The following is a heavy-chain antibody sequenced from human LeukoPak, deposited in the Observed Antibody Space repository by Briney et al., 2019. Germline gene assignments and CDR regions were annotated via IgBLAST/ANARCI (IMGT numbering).Heavy chain of an antibody. CDR2: IWYDGSNK. CDR3: ARDTAMADY. V-gene: IGHV3-33*01. D-gene: IGHD5-18*01. Sequence: GRSLRLSCAASGFTFSSYGMHWVRQAPGKGLEWVAVIWYDGSNKYYADSVKGRFTISRDNPKNTLYLQMNSLRAEDTAVYYCARDTAMADYWGQGTLVTVSS. J-gene: IGHJ4*02. CDR1: GFTFSSYG.